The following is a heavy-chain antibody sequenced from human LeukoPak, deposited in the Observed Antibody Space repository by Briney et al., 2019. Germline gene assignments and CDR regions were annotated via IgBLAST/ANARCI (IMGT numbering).Heavy chain of an antibody. CDR2: FDPEDGET. CDR3: ATEAWFGELLSR. Sequence: ASVKVSCKVPGYTLTELSMHWVRQAPGKGLEWMGGFDPEDGETIYAQKFQGRVTMTEDTSTDTAYMELSSLRSEDTAVYYCATEAWFGELLSRWGQGTLVTVSS. CDR1: GYTLTELS. V-gene: IGHV1-24*01. J-gene: IGHJ4*02. D-gene: IGHD3-10*01.